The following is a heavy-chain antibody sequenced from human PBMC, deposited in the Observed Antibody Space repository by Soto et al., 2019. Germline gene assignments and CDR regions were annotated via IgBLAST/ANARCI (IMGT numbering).Heavy chain of an antibody. CDR2: INPSGGST. Sequence: ASVKVSCKASGYTFTSYYMHWVRQAPGQGLEWMGIINPSGGSTSYAQKFQGRVTMTRDTSTSTVYMELSSLRSEDTAVYYCARDGPNDLVLMAYYYGMDVWGQGTRSPSP. J-gene: IGHJ6*02. CDR1: GYTFTSYY. CDR3: ARDGPNDLVLMAYYYGMDV. V-gene: IGHV1-46*01. D-gene: IGHD2-8*01.